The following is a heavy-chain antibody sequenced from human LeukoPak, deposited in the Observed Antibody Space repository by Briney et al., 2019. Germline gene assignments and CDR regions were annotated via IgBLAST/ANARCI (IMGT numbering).Heavy chain of an antibody. J-gene: IGHJ6*02. D-gene: IGHD7-27*01. CDR1: GYTFTGYY. CDR2: INPNSGGT. Sequence: ASVKVSCKASGYTFTGYYMHWVRQAPGQGLEWMGWINPNSGGTNYAQKFQGRVTMTRDTSISTAYMELSRLRSDDTAVYYCARAGNWGDYYYGMDVWGQGTTVTVSS. CDR3: ARAGNWGDYYYGMDV. V-gene: IGHV1-2*02.